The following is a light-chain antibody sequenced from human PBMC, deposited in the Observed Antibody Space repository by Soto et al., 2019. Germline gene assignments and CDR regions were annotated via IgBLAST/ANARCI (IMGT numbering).Light chain of an antibody. Sequence: EIVLTQSPATLSLSPGERATLSCMASQSVSIFLAWYQQRPGQAPRLLIHDASNRASGVPARFSGSGSGTDFTLTISGLEPEDFAIYYCQQRSNWPPTFGGGTKVEIK. V-gene: IGKV3-11*01. CDR2: DAS. CDR1: QSVSIF. CDR3: QQRSNWPPT. J-gene: IGKJ4*01.